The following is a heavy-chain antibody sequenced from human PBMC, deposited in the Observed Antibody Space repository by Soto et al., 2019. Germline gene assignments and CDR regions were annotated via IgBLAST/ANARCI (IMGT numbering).Heavy chain of an antibody. CDR3: AKGLGNAKEV. CDR1: GFNFGSYG. Sequence: EVQLLESGGGLVQPGGSLRLSCSASGFNFGSYGMSWVRQAPGKGLVLVSGLTARGLNTYYTDSVKGRFTISRDNSRNTVYLHMSGLRVEDTAVFHCAKGLGNAKEVWGQGTTVTVSS. D-gene: IGHD2-8*01. CDR2: LTARGLNT. J-gene: IGHJ6*02. V-gene: IGHV3-23*01.